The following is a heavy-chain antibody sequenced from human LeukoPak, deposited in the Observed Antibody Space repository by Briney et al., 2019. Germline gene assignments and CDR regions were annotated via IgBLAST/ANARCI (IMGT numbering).Heavy chain of an antibody. CDR3: ARLDYYDSSAYHGGEGFDY. CDR2: INPNSGGT. J-gene: IGHJ4*02. Sequence: AASLKVSCKASGYTFTGYDMHWVRQAPGQGLEWLGWINPNSGGTNYAQKFQGRVTMTRDTSISTAYMELSRLRSDDTAVYYCARLDYYDSSAYHGGEGFDYWGQGTLVTISS. V-gene: IGHV1-2*02. CDR1: GYTFTGYD. D-gene: IGHD3-22*01.